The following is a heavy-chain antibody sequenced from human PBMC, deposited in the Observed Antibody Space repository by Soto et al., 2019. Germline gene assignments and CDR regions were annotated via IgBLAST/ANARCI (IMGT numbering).Heavy chain of an antibody. CDR1: GGTFSSYA. D-gene: IGHD3-9*01. V-gene: IGHV1-69*13. CDR2: IIPIFGTA. CDR3: ARDNDRSDGDYYYGMDV. J-gene: IGHJ6*02. Sequence: GASVKVSCKASGGTFSSYAISWVRQAPGQGLEWMGGIIPIFGTANYAQKFQGRVTITADESTSTAYMELSSLRSEDTAVYYCARDNDRSDGDYYYGMDVWGQGTTVTVSS.